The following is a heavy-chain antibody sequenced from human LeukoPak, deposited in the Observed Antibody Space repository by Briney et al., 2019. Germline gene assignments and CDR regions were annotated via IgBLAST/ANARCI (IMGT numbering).Heavy chain of an antibody. V-gene: IGHV1-2*06. CDR2: INPNSGGT. Sequence: GVSVKVSCKASGYTFTGYYMHWVRQAPGQGLEWMGRINPNSGGTNYAQKFQGRVTMTRDTSISTAYMELSRLRSDDTAVYYCARDRSTYYYMDVWGKGTTVTVSS. CDR1: GYTFTGYY. J-gene: IGHJ6*03. CDR3: ARDRSTYYYMDV.